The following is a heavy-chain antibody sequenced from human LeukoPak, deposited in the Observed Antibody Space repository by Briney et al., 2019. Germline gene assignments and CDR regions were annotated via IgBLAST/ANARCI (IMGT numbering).Heavy chain of an antibody. Sequence: PSQTLSLTCTVSGGSISSGSYSWSWIRQPAGKGLEWIGRIYTSGSTNYNPSLKSRVTMSVDTSKNQFSLKLSSVTAADTAVYYCARDRSSSWYVDDAFDIWGQGTMVTVSS. D-gene: IGHD6-13*01. J-gene: IGHJ3*02. V-gene: IGHV4-61*02. CDR1: GGSISSGSYS. CDR3: ARDRSSSWYVDDAFDI. CDR2: IYTSGST.